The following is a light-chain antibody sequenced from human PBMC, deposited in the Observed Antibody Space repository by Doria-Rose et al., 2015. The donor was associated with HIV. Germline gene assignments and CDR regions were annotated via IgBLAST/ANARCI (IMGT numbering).Light chain of an antibody. CDR1: QSFSSTY. J-gene: IGKJ1*01. CDR2: DGS. CDR3: HQYGTAWT. Sequence: TQSPGTLSLSPGERATLSCRASQSFSSTYLAWYQQKPGQAPSLLIYDGSTRATGIPDRFSASGSGTDFTLTVTRLEPEDFALDYCHQYGTAWTFGQGTRVEI. V-gene: IGKV3-20*01.